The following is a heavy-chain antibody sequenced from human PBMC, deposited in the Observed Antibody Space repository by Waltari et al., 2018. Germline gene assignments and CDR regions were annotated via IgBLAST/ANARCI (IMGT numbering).Heavy chain of an antibody. V-gene: IGHV4-30-2*01. CDR2: IYHSGST. CDR3: ARGDIVATIRAPTLFDY. Sequence: QLQLQESGSGLVKPSQTLSLTCAVSGGSISRGGYSWSWLRRPPGKGLAWIGYIYHSGSTYYNPSLKSRVTISVDRSKNQFSLKLSSVTAADTAVYYCARGDIVATIRAPTLFDYWGQGTLVTVSS. D-gene: IGHD5-12*01. CDR1: GGSISRGGYS. J-gene: IGHJ4*02.